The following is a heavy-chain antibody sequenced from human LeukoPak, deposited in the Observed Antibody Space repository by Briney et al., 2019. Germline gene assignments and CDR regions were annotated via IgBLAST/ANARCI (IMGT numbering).Heavy chain of an antibody. D-gene: IGHD3-10*01. CDR1: GGTFSSYV. J-gene: IGHJ4*02. Sequence: SVTVSCKASGGTFSSYVITWVRQAPGQGLEWMGGIIPMLDIQNYAQKFQGRVTITADKSTSTAYMELSSLRSEDTAVYYCASERGATQYFDYWGQGTLVTVSS. CDR2: IIPMLDIQ. CDR3: ASERGATQYFDY. V-gene: IGHV1-69*10.